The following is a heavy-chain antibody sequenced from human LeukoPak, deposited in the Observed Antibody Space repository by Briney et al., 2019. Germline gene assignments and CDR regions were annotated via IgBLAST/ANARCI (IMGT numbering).Heavy chain of an antibody. J-gene: IGHJ4*02. D-gene: IGHD3-9*01. CDR1: GYSITSYC. Sequence: GESLKIACKASGYSITSYCTGWVRQMPGKGLEWMGVIYPSDSDTIYSPSFQGQVTISADKSISTAYLQWSSLKASDTAMYYCARQSILTGYPTVDFDYWGQGTLVTVSS. CDR3: ARQSILTGYPTVDFDY. V-gene: IGHV5-51*01. CDR2: IYPSDSDT.